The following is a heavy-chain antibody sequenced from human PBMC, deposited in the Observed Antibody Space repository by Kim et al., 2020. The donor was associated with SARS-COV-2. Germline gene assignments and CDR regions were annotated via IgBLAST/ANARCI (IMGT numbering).Heavy chain of an antibody. J-gene: IGHJ4*02. D-gene: IGHD5-12*01. V-gene: IGHV4-59*13. CDR1: GGSISGFY. CDR3: ARGRGPHGYNYGGFDY. Sequence: SETLSLTCTVSGGSISGFYWTWIRQPPEKGLEWIGYSFYSGSTNYNPALLGRVTISIDMSRNQFSLKLSSVTTADTAVYFCARGRGPHGYNYGGFDYWGPGALVSVSS. CDR2: SFYSGST.